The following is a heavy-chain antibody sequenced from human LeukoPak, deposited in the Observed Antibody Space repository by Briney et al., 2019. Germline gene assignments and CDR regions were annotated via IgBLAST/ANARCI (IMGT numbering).Heavy chain of an antibody. CDR1: GFTFSSYE. CDR3: ARRGAATNAFDI. J-gene: IGHJ3*02. D-gene: IGHD1-26*01. CDR2: ISSSGSTI. V-gene: IGHV3-48*03. Sequence: GGSLRLSCAASGFTFSSYEMNWVRQAPGKGLEWVSYISSSGSTIYYADSVKGRFTISRDNAKNTLYLQMNSLRAEDTAVYYCARRGAATNAFDIWGQGTMVTVSS.